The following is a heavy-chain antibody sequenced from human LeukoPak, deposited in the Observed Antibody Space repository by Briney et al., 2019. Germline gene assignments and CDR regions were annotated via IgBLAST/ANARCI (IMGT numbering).Heavy chain of an antibody. CDR2: IGATGDT. Sequence: GGSLRLSCAASGLTFSSYDMHWVRQAPGKGLEWVLSIGATGDTYYAGSVKGRFTVSRDNAKKSLYLQMNSLRAEDTAVYYCARESGIAAAGTGAFDIWGQGTMVTVSS. V-gene: IGHV3-13*01. J-gene: IGHJ3*02. D-gene: IGHD6-13*01. CDR1: GLTFSSYD. CDR3: ARESGIAAAGTGAFDI.